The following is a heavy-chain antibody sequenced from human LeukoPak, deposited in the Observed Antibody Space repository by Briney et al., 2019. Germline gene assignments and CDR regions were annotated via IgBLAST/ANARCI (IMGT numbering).Heavy chain of an antibody. CDR2: IYYSGST. V-gene: IGHV4-59*12. D-gene: IGHD3-22*01. Sequence: SETLSLTCTVSGGSISSYYWSWIRQPPGKGLEWIGYIYYSGSTNYNPSLKSRVTISVGKSKNQFSLKLSSVTAADTAVYYCARVGYYYDSSGYFLLDYWGQGTLVTVSS. J-gene: IGHJ4*02. CDR3: ARVGYYYDSSGYFLLDY. CDR1: GGSISSYY.